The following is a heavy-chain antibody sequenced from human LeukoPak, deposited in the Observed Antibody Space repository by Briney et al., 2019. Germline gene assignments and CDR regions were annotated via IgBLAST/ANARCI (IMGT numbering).Heavy chain of an antibody. V-gene: IGHV4-59*01. Sequence: SETLSLTCTVSGGSISSYYWSWIRQPPGKGLEWIGYIYYSGSTNNNPSLKSRVTISVDTSKNQYSLKLSSVTAADTAVYYCARDRGLGHDYWGQGTLVTVSS. J-gene: IGHJ4*02. CDR2: IYYSGST. CDR1: GGSISSYY. D-gene: IGHD3-16*01. CDR3: ARDRGLGHDY.